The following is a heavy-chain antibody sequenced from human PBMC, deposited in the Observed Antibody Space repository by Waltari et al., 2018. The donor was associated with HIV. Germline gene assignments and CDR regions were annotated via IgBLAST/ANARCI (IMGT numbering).Heavy chain of an antibody. V-gene: IGHV3-33*01. CDR3: ARGIPQSNWGHYYYGMDV. J-gene: IGHJ6*02. Sequence: QVQLVESGGGVVQPGRSLRLSCAASGFTFSSCGMHRVRQAPDKGVGWMAIIWKNGSKKYYGASVKGRFTISRYNSKNTLYLQMNSLRAADTAVYYCARGIPQSNWGHYYYGMDVWGQGTTVTVSS. CDR1: GFTFSSCG. D-gene: IGHD7-27*01. CDR2: IWKNGSKK.